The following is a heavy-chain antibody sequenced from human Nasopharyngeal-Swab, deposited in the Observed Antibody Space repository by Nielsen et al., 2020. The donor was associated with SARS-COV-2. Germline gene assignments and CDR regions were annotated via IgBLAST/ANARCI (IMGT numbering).Heavy chain of an antibody. V-gene: IGHV3-9*01. CDR1: GFTFDDYA. CDR2: ISWNSGSI. J-gene: IGHJ3*02. CDR3: AKDQYYDILTGPGDAFDI. Sequence: SLKISCAASGFTFDDYAMHWVRQAPWKGLEWVSGISWNSGSIGYADSVKGRFTISRDNAKNSLYLQMNSLRAEDTALYYCAKDQYYDILTGPGDAFDIWGQGTMVTVSS. D-gene: IGHD3-9*01.